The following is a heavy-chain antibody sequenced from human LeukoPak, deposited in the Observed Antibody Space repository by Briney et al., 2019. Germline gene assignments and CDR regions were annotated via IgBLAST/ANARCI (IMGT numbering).Heavy chain of an antibody. CDR1: GVSISTYY. J-gene: IGHJ4*02. D-gene: IGHD1-26*01. CDR3: ARMYSGTSYYFDY. Sequence: SETLSLTCCVSGVSISTYYGILIRQPPAKGLEWMGFFSYRGSTKYNPSLKSRVTMSVDTSKNQFSLKLNSVTAADTAVYYCARMYSGTSYYFDYWGQGTLVTVSS. CDR2: FSYRGST. V-gene: IGHV4-59*01.